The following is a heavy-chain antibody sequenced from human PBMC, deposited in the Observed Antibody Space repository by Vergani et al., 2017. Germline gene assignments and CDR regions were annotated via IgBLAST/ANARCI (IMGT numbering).Heavy chain of an antibody. J-gene: IGHJ4*02. V-gene: IGHV4-34*01. CDR3: AARGKGSGQAKNFDY. Sequence: QVQLQQWGAGLLKPSETLSLTCAVYGGSFSGYYWSWIRQPPGKGLEWIGEINHSGSTNYNPSLKSRVTISVDTSKNQFSLKLSSVTAADTAVYYCAARGKGSGQAKNFDYWGQGTLVTVSS. D-gene: IGHD6-19*01. CDR1: GGSFSGYY. CDR2: INHSGST.